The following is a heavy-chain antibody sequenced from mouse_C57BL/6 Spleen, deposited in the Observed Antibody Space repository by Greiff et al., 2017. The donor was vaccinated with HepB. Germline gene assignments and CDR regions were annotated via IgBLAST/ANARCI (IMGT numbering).Heavy chain of an antibody. CDR3: ARWGVTTVVATNAMDY. V-gene: IGHV1-20*01. D-gene: IGHD1-1*01. CDR2: INPYNGDT. CDR1: GYSFTGYF. J-gene: IGHJ4*01. Sequence: VQLQQSGPELVKPGDSVKISCKASGYSFTGYFMNWVMQSHGKSLEWIGRINPYNGDTFYNQKFKGKATLTVDKSSSTAHMELRSLTSEDSAVYYCARWGVTTVVATNAMDYWGQGTSVTVSS.